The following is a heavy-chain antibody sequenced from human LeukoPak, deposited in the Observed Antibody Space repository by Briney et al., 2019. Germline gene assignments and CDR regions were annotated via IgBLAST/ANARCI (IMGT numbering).Heavy chain of an antibody. CDR2: IITDTGNP. Sequence: GASVKVSCKASGYTLTQHSMNWVRQAPGQGLEWMGWIITDTGNPTYAQGFTGRFVFSVDTSVNTAYLQISSLKAEDTAVYYCAREVLRHDYWGQGILVTVSS. CDR1: GYTLTQHS. D-gene: IGHD3-10*01. CDR3: AREVLRHDY. V-gene: IGHV7-4-1*02. J-gene: IGHJ4*02.